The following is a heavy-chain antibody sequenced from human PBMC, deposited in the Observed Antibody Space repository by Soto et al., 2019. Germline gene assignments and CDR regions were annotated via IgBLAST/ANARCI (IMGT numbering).Heavy chain of an antibody. V-gene: IGHV3-30*18. D-gene: IGHD6-19*01. CDR1: GFSFSTSG. CDR3: VKDGSSGWPYYYGMDV. Sequence: GGSLRLSCVASGFSFSTSGMHWVRQAPGKGLEWVAVVSYDRSSKFYADSVKGRFTISSDDSKNTLYLQMDSLRVEDSAVYYCVKDGSSGWPYYYGMDVWGQGTTVTVSS. J-gene: IGHJ6*02. CDR2: VSYDRSSK.